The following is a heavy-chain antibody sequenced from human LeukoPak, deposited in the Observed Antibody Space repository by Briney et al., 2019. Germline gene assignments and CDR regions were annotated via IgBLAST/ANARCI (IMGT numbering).Heavy chain of an antibody. CDR3: AADRVVTSSFDY. J-gene: IGHJ4*02. CDR2: ISSSSSYI. Sequence: GGSLRLSCAASGFTFSSYSMNWVRQAPGKGLEWVSSISSSSSYIYYADSVKGRFTISRDNAKNSLYLQMNSLRAEDTAVYYCAADRVVTSSFDYWGQGTLVTVSS. CDR1: GFTFSSYS. V-gene: IGHV3-21*01. D-gene: IGHD2-21*02.